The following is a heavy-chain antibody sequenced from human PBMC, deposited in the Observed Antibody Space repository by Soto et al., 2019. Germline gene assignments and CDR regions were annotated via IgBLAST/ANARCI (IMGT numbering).Heavy chain of an antibody. J-gene: IGHJ4*02. CDR2: ISGGSSVT. CDR1: GFTFTNVA. D-gene: IGHD3-10*01. Sequence: PGGSLRLSCAASGFTFTNVAMTWVRQAPGKGLEWVSTISGGSSVTYYGDSVKGRFTISRDNAKKTLFLQLNRLSAEDTATYYCAKVLSKNYYYPFDFWGQGTQVTVSS. V-gene: IGHV3-23*01. CDR3: AKVLSKNYYYPFDF.